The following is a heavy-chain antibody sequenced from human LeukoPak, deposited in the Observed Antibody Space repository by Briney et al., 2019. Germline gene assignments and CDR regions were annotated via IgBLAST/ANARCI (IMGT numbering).Heavy chain of an antibody. D-gene: IGHD3-10*01. J-gene: IGHJ4*02. CDR1: GGSFSGYY. Sequence: SETLSLTCAVYGGSFSGYYWSWIRQPAGKGLEWIGRIYTSGSTNYNPSLKSRVTMSVDTSKNQFSLKLSSVTAADTAVYYCARGRWFGEFDYWGQGTLVTVSS. V-gene: IGHV4-59*10. CDR2: IYTSGST. CDR3: ARGRWFGEFDY.